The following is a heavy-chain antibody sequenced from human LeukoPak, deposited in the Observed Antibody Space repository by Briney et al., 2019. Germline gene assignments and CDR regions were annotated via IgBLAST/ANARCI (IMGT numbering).Heavy chain of an antibody. D-gene: IGHD3-22*01. CDR1: GYTLTELS. V-gene: IGHV1-24*01. J-gene: IGHJ6*02. CDR3: ATDSDYDSSGYRGFYYYYGMDV. Sequence: ASVKVSCKVSGYTLTELSMHWVRQAPGKGLEWMGGFDPEDGETIYAQKFQGRVTMTEDTSTDTAYMELSSLRSEDTAVCYCATDSDYDSSGYRGFYYYYGMDVWGQGTTVTVSS. CDR2: FDPEDGET.